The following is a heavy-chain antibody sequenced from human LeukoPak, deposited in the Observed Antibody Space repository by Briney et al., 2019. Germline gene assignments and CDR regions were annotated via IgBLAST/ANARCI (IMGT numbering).Heavy chain of an antibody. Sequence: GGSLRLSCAGSAFTFSSHTINWVRQAPGRGLEWVSCIGCSTTYIHYADSVKGRFTVTRDNAKGSVSLQMNSLRAEDTAVYYCARDRLLEDRDYHYYYYMDVWGIGTTVTVSS. D-gene: IGHD1-1*01. CDR3: ARDRLLEDRDYHYYYYMDV. J-gene: IGHJ6*03. CDR1: AFTFSSHT. CDR2: IGCSTTYI. V-gene: IGHV3-21*01.